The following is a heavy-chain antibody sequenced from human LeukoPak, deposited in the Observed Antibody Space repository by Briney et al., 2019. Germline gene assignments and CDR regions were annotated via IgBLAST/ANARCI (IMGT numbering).Heavy chain of an antibody. V-gene: IGHV3-7*04. CDR3: ARTYFYGSGSYLY. J-gene: IGHJ4*02. Sequence: GGSLRLSCAASGFTFSSYWMSWVRQAPGKGLEWVANIKQDGSEKNYVDSVKGRFTISRDNAKNSLYLQMNSLRAEDTAVYYCARTYFYGSGSYLYWGQGTLVTVSS. D-gene: IGHD3-10*01. CDR1: GFTFSSYW. CDR2: IKQDGSEK.